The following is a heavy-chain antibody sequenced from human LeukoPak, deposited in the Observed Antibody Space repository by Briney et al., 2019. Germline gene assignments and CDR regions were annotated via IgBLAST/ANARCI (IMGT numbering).Heavy chain of an antibody. CDR2: ISSSSSTT. CDR1: ALTFSSYS. CDR3: ARARASGRQRITMVRGVIIGYMDV. V-gene: IGHV3-48*04. J-gene: IGHJ6*03. D-gene: IGHD3-10*01. Sequence: GRSLRLSCAASALTFSSYSMNWVRQAPGKGLEWVSYISSSSSTTFYADSVKGRFTISRHNAKNSLYLQMNSLRAEDTAVYYCARARASGRQRITMVRGVIIGYMDVWGKGTTVTVSS.